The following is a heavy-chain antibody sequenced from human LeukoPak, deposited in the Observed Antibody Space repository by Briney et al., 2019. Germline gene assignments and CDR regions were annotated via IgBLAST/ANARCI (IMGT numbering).Heavy chain of an antibody. D-gene: IGHD1-26*01. J-gene: IGHJ4*02. CDR3: AKNRGGSYYSGSDY. CDR2: VRGSDAGT. V-gene: IGHV3-23*01. CDR1: GFTFSSYA. Sequence: GGSLRLSCAASGFTFSSYAMNWVRQAPGKELEWVSAVRGSDAGTSYADSVKGRFTISRDNSKNTLYLQMNSLRAEGTAVYYCAKNRGGSYYSGSDYWGQGTLVTVSS.